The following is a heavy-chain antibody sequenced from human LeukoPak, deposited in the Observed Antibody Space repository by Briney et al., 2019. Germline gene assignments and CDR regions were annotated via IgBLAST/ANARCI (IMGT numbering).Heavy chain of an antibody. CDR1: GFSFSNHG. J-gene: IGHJ5*02. V-gene: IGHV3-33*01. CDR2: IWDDGNNK. Sequence: GSLRLSCAASGFSFSNHGMHWVRQAPGKRLEWVAVIWDDGNNKRYANSVNGRFTISRDNSENTLYLRMNGLTAEDTAMYYCARDSYQDYYGRFDPWGQGTLVIVSS. D-gene: IGHD3-10*01. CDR3: ARDSYQDYYGRFDP.